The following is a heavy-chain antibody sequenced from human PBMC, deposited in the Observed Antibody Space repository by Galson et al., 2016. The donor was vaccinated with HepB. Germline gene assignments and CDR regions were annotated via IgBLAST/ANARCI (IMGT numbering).Heavy chain of an antibody. CDR2: IATDGGGT. V-gene: IGHV3-64D*06. Sequence: SLRLSCAASGFTFSVYPMHWVRQAPGKGLEYVSAIATDGGGTFYADSVKGRFTTSRDNSKNTLYLQMSGLRPEDTAVDYCVRPLRWGGEAFHVWGQGTMVAVSS. CDR3: VRPLRWGGEAFHV. J-gene: IGHJ3*01. CDR1: GFTFSVYP. D-gene: IGHD3-10*01.